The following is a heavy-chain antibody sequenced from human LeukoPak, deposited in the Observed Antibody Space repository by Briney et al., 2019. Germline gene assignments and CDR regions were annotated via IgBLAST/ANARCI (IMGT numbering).Heavy chain of an antibody. CDR3: ARDPTYYGSGINWFDP. D-gene: IGHD3-10*01. V-gene: IGHV3-21*01. J-gene: IGHJ5*02. CDR2: ISSSSSYI. Sequence: GGSLRLSFTASGFTFGDYAMSWVRQAPGKGLEWVSSISSSSSYIYYADSVKGRFTISRDNAKNSLYLQMNSLRAEDTAVYYCARDPTYYGSGINWFDPWGQGTLVTVSS. CDR1: GFTFGDYA.